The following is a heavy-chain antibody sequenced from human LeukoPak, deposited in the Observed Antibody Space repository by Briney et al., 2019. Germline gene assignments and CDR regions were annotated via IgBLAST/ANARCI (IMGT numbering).Heavy chain of an antibody. V-gene: IGHV3-23*01. CDR3: AKGRWYFEY. J-gene: IGHJ4*02. D-gene: IGHD5-24*01. CDR1: EFTVSSDY. Sequence: GGSLRLSCVASEFTVSSDYMSWVRQAPGKGLEWVSVISGSGGSTYYADSVKGRFTISRDNSKNTLYLQMNSLRAEDTAVYYCAKGRWYFEYWGQGTLVTVSS. CDR2: ISGSGGST.